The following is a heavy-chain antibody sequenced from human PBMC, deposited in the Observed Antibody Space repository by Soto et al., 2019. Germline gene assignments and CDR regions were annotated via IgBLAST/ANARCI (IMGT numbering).Heavy chain of an antibody. Sequence: QVQLVQSGAEVKKPGASVKVSCKASGYTFTSYDINWVRQATGQGLEWMGWMNPNSGNTGYAQKFQGRGPMTSITSIRTAYMELSSLRSEDTAVYYSARERASFGDYWGQGTLVTVSS. D-gene: IGHD3-3*01. CDR1: GYTFTSYD. J-gene: IGHJ4*02. V-gene: IGHV1-8*01. CDR2: MNPNSGNT. CDR3: ARERASFGDY.